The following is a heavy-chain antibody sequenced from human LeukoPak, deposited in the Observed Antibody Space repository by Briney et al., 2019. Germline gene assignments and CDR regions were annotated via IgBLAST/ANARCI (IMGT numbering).Heavy chain of an antibody. CDR1: GFTFSSYA. Sequence: GGSLRLSCAASGFTFSSYAMSWVRQAPGKWLEWVSAISGSGGSTYYADSVKGRFTISRDNSKNTLYLQMNSLRAEDTAVYYCAKTGRKVRGVFLASGDFDYWGQGTLVTVSS. J-gene: IGHJ4*02. V-gene: IGHV3-23*01. CDR3: AKTGRKVRGVFLASGDFDY. D-gene: IGHD3-10*01. CDR2: ISGSGGST.